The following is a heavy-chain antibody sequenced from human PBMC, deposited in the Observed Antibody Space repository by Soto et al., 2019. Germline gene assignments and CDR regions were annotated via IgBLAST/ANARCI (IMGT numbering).Heavy chain of an antibody. Sequence: PGGSLRLSCVASGFTFDSYAMNWIRQAPGKGLEWVSVISGGGTSTYYADSVKGRFTVSRDNSKNTLYLQMNSLRAEDTAVYYCARESVVVVAATHAFDIWGQGTMVTVSS. CDR2: ISGGGTST. V-gene: IGHV3-23*01. J-gene: IGHJ3*02. CDR3: ARESVVVVAATHAFDI. CDR1: GFTFDSYA. D-gene: IGHD2-15*01.